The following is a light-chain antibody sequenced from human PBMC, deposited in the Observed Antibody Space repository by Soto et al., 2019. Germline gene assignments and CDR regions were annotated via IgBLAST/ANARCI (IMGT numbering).Light chain of an antibody. CDR1: SSDVGSYNR. V-gene: IGLV2-18*02. J-gene: IGLJ1*01. Sequence: ALTQPASVSGSPGQSIAVSCTGTSSDVGSYNRVSWYQQPPGTAPKLIIYDVNNRPLGVPDRFFGSKSGNTASLTISGHQAEDEADYYCCSYTTRTTDVFGTGTKVTVL. CDR3: CSYTTRTTDV. CDR2: DVN.